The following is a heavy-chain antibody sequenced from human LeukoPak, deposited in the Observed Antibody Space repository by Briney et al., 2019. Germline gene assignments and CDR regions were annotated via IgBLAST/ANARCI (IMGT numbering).Heavy chain of an antibody. CDR3: ARVITVVSARMAFDY. D-gene: IGHD2-15*01. Sequence: GGSLRLSCIASGFTFRNYGMHWVRQAPGKGLGWVASVRYDGSIHNYVDSVKGRFTISRENSKNTLFLQMDSLRTEDTAVYYCARVITVVSARMAFDYWGQGTLVAVSS. J-gene: IGHJ4*02. CDR1: GFTFRNYG. CDR2: VRYDGSIH. V-gene: IGHV3-30*02.